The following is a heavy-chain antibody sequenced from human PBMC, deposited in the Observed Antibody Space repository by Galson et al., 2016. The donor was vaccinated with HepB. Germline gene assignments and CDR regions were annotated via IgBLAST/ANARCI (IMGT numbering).Heavy chain of an antibody. D-gene: IGHD3-22*01. CDR2: ISYDGSNK. V-gene: IGHV3-30*18. CDR1: GFTFSSYG. CDR3: VKSGEEDSAGYYNAWSGGIY. Sequence: SLRLSCAASGFTFSSYGMHWVRQAPGKGLEWVAVISYDGSNKYYADSVKGRFIISRDNSKNTLNLQMNSLRAEDTAVYYCVKSGEEDSAGYYNAWSGGIYWGQGTPVTVSS. J-gene: IGHJ4*02.